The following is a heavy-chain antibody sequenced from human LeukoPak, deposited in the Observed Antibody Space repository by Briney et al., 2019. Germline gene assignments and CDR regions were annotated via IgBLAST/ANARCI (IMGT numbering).Heavy chain of an antibody. J-gene: IGHJ3*02. CDR3: ARDPLAVAGTDYAFDI. V-gene: IGHV3-48*04. CDR1: GFTFSSFS. D-gene: IGHD6-19*01. Sequence: GGSLRLSCAASGFTFSSFSMNWVRQAPGKGLEWVSYIRTSGTNTDYTGSVKGRFTISRDNAKNSLYLQMNSLRAEDTAVYYCARDPLAVAGTDYAFDIWGQGTMVTVSS. CDR2: IRTSGTNT.